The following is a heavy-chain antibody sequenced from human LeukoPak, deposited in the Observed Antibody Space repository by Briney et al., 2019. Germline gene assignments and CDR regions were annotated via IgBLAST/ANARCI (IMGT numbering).Heavy chain of an antibody. CDR2: INMDGSIT. Sequence: LPGGSLRLSCAVSGFTFSNYWMHWVRQSPGKGLVWVSRINMDGSITTYADSVKGRFTISRDNAKNTLYLQMNSLRAEDTAVYYCSRARCDYRYFDYWGQGTLVTVSS. V-gene: IGHV3-74*01. J-gene: IGHJ4*02. CDR3: SRARCDYRYFDY. CDR1: GFTFSNYW. D-gene: IGHD4-17*01.